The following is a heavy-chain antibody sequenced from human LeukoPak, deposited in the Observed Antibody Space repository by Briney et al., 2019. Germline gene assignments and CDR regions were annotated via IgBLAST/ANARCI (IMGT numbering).Heavy chain of an antibody. CDR1: GFTFSSYA. CDR2: ISSSSSYI. CDR3: ARGVYDPVPYYFDY. V-gene: IGHV3-21*01. Sequence: GGSLRLSCAASGFTFSSYAMSWVRQAPGKGLEWVSSISSSSSYIYYADSVKGRFTISRDNAKNSLYLQMNSLRAEDTAVYYCARGVYDPVPYYFDYWGQGTLVTVSS. D-gene: IGHD3-22*01. J-gene: IGHJ4*02.